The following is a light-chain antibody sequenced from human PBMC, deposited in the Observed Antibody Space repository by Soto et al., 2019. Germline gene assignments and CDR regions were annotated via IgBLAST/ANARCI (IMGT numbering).Light chain of an antibody. V-gene: IGLV3-27*01. J-gene: IGLJ3*02. CDR2: KDS. CDR1: VLAKKY. CDR3: YSAADNMEV. Sequence: SYELTQPSSVSVSPGQTARITCSGDVLAKKYARWFQQKPGQAPVLVIYKDSERPSGIPERFSGSSSGTTVTLTISGAQVEDGADYYCYSAADNMEVFGGGTKLTVL.